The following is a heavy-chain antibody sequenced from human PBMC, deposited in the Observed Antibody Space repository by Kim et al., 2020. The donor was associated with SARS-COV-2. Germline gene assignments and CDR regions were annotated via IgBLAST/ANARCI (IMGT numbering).Heavy chain of an antibody. CDR3: ARDSSGWSRAFDY. V-gene: IGHV1-69*13. J-gene: IGHJ4*02. Sequence: SVKVSCKASGGTFSSYAISWVRQAPGQGLEWMGGIIPIFGTANYAQKFQGRVTITADESTRTAYMELSSLRSEDTAVYYCARDSSGWSRAFDYWGQGTLVTVSS. CDR1: GGTFSSYA. CDR2: IIPIFGTA. D-gene: IGHD6-19*01.